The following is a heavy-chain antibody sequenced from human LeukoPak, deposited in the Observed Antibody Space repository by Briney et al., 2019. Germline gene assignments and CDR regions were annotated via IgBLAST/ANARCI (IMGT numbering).Heavy chain of an antibody. D-gene: IGHD2-21*02. CDR2: INPHSGGT. J-gene: IGHJ4*02. V-gene: IGHV1-2*02. Sequence: ASVTVSFKASGFTFTVYYIHWVRQAPGQGLEWMGYINPHSGGTNSPQKFQSRVTITTDTAISAAYMELRSLISDDTAMYYCVREGNELLSKNFDYWGQGTLVTVSS. CDR1: GFTFTVYY. CDR3: VREGNELLSKNFDY.